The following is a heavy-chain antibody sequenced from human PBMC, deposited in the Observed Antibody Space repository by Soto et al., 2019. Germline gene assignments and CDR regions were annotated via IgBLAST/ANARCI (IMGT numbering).Heavy chain of an antibody. Sequence: SETLSLTCTVSGGSISCYYWSWIRQSPEKGLEYIGYISYSGSTNYNPSLKSRVTTSLDTSKNQFSLKLSSVTAADTAIYYCAGLNFDILTGYYAFDLWGQGTMVTVSS. CDR1: GGSISCYY. CDR3: AGLNFDILTGYYAFDL. D-gene: IGHD3-9*01. CDR2: ISYSGST. J-gene: IGHJ3*01. V-gene: IGHV4-59*08.